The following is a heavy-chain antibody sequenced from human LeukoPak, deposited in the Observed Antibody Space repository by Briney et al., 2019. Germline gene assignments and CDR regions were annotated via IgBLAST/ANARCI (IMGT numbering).Heavy chain of an antibody. CDR2: IYSGGRT. D-gene: IGHD1-20*01. CDR3: AKDREVINWYYYYYGMGV. Sequence: GGSLRLSCVASGFIVSSNYMSWVRQAPGKGLEWVSVIYSGGRTYYADSVKGRFTISRDNSKSTLYLQMNSLRAEDTAVYYCAKDREVINWYYYYYGMGVWGQGTTVTVSS. CDR1: GFIVSSNY. J-gene: IGHJ6*02. V-gene: IGHV3-53*01.